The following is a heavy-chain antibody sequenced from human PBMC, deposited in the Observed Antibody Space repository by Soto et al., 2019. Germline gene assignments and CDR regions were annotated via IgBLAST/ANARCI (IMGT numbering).Heavy chain of an antibody. CDR2: IYSGGST. CDR1: GFTVSSNY. CDR3: AREEPRAYSSSSV. Sequence: EVPLVESGGGLVQPGGSLRLSCAASGFTVSSNYMSWVRQAPGKGLEWVSVIYSGGSTYYADSVKGRFTISRDNSKNTLYLQMNSLRAEDTAVYYCAREEPRAYSSSSVWGQGTLVTVSS. V-gene: IGHV3-66*01. J-gene: IGHJ4*02. D-gene: IGHD6-6*01.